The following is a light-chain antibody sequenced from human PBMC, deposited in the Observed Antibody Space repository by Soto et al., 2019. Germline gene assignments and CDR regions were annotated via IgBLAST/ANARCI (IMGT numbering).Light chain of an antibody. CDR2: DVS. J-gene: IGLJ2*01. CDR1: SSDVGGYDY. V-gene: IGLV2-14*03. CDR3: SSHTGISILVV. Sequence: QSVLTQPASVSGSPGQSITISCTGTSSDVGGYDYVSWYQQHPGKAPKLMIYDVSNRPSGVSNRFSGSKSGNTASLTISGLQAEDEADYYCSSHTGISILVVFGGGTKVTVL.